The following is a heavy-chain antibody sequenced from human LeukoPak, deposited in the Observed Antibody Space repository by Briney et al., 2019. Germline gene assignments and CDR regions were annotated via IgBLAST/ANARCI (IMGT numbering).Heavy chain of an antibody. CDR3: ASDYYGSGSYSSPIYYYYYGMDV. V-gene: IGHV3-23*01. CDR2: ISGSGGST. D-gene: IGHD3-10*01. CDR1: GFTFSSYA. J-gene: IGHJ6*02. Sequence: GGSLRLFCAASGFTFSSYAMSWVRQVPGKGLEWVSAISGSGGSTYYADSVKGRFTISRDNSKNTLYLQMNSLRAEDTAVYYYASDYYGSGSYSSPIYYYYYGMDVWGQGTTVTVSS.